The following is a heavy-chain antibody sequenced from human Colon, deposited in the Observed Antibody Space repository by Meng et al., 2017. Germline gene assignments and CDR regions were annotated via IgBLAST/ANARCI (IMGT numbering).Heavy chain of an antibody. CDR3: ARDPSNRGAFFDP. CDR1: GASISGDCYS. CDR2: FHDSGDT. Sequence: PQEPGQALVNPSHTRPLTCVVSGASISGDCYSWSWIRQHPGKGLEWIGYFHDSGDTYYKSSLKSRITISIDTSENQFSPKLKSVTAADTAVYYCARDPSNRGAFFDPWGQGTLVTVSS. V-gene: IGHV4-31*11. J-gene: IGHJ5*02. D-gene: IGHD3-10*01.